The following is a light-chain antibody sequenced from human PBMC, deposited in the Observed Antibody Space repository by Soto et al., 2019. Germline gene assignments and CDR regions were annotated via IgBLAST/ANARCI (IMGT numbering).Light chain of an antibody. J-gene: IGKJ1*01. CDR3: HHFGSLPET. Sequence: EVVLTQSPGTLSWSPGERVTLSCWASQSVASSYLAWYQQKPGRAPRLLFYSASSRATGIPDRFSGSGSGTDFTLTISRLEPEDFAVYYCHHFGSLPETFGQGTNVE. CDR2: SAS. V-gene: IGKV3-20*01. CDR1: QSVASSY.